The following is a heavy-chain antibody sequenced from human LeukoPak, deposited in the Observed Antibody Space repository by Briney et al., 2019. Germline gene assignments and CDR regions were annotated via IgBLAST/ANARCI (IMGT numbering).Heavy chain of an antibody. J-gene: IGHJ4*02. Sequence: RAGGSLRLSCAASGFTFSSYWMHWVRQAPGKGPVWVSRINSDGSGTSYADSVKGRFTVSRDNPKNSLYLQMNSLRAEDTAVYYCARGALVIDYWGQGTLVAVSS. CDR1: GFTFSSYW. CDR3: ARGALVIDY. V-gene: IGHV3-74*01. D-gene: IGHD3-16*02. CDR2: INSDGSGT.